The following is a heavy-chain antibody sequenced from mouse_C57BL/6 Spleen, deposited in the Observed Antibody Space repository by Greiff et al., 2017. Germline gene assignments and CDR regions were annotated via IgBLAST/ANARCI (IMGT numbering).Heavy chain of an antibody. V-gene: IGHV1-64*01. CDR2: IPPNSGST. CDR1: GYTFTSYW. J-gene: IGHJ4*01. CDR3: AAYDGYYDAMDY. Sequence: QVQLQQPGAELVKPGASVKLSCKASGYTFTSYWMHWVKQRPGQGLEWIGMIPPNSGSTNYNEKFKSKATLTVDKSSSTAYMQLSSLTSEDSAVYYCAAYDGYYDAMDYWGQGTSVTVSS. D-gene: IGHD2-3*01.